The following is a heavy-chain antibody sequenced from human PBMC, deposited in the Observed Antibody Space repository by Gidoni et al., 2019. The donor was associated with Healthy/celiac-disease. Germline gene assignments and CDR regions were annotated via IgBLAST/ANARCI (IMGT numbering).Heavy chain of an antibody. CDR2: IYSGGST. J-gene: IGHJ4*02. CDR3: ARGTVTTRGYFDY. D-gene: IGHD4-4*01. CDR1: GFSVSSNY. V-gene: IGHV3-53*01. Sequence: EVQLVESGGGLIQPGGSLILSCAAAGFSVSSNYMSWVRQAPGKGLEWVSVIYSGGSTYYADSVKGRFTISRDNSKNTLYLQMNSLRAEDTAVYYCARGTVTTRGYFDYWGQGTLVTVSS.